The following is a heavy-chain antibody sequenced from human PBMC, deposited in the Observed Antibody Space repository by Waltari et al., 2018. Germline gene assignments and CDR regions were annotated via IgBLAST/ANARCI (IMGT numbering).Heavy chain of an antibody. D-gene: IGHD7-27*01. CDR2: INQDGSEK. J-gene: IGHJ4*02. CDR3: ARDHWGPDY. V-gene: IGHV3-7*01. CDR1: GFTFTSYW. Sequence: EVQVVESGGGLVQPGGSLRLSCAASGFTFTSYWGGWVRQAPGKGPEWVANINQDGSEKNYVDYVKGRFTISRDNAKDSLYLQMNSLRAEDTAVYFCARDHWGPDYWGQGTLVTVSS.